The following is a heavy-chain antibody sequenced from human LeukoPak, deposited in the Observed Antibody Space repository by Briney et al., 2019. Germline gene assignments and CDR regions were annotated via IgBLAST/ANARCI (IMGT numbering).Heavy chain of an antibody. Sequence: GGSLRLSCAASGFTFSNYEMNWVRQAPGKGLELVSYISSSGSTIYYADSVKGRFTSSRDNPKNSLYLQINSLRAEDTAVYYCAELGITMIGGVWGKGTTVTISS. J-gene: IGHJ6*04. CDR3: AELGITMIGGV. D-gene: IGHD3-10*02. V-gene: IGHV3-48*03. CDR2: ISSSGSTI. CDR1: GFTFSNYE.